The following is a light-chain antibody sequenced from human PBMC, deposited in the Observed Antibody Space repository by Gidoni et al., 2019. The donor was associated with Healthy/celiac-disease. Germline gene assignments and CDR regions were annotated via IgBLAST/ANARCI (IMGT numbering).Light chain of an antibody. CDR3: QVWDSSTAKV. J-gene: IGLJ2*01. CDR1: NIGSKS. CDR2: RDS. V-gene: IGLV3-9*01. Sequence: SYELTQPLSVSVALGQTARITCGGKNIGSKSVHWYQQKPGQAPVLVIYRDSNRPSGIPERFSGSNSGNTATLTISRAQAGDEADYYCQVWDSSTAKVFGGGTKLTVL.